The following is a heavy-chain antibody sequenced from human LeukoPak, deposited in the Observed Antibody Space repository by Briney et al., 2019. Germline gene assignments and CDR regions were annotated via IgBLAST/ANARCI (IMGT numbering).Heavy chain of an antibody. J-gene: IGHJ6*02. CDR2: IFHTGSP. CDR1: GDSISTDS. Sequence: PSETLSLPCTVSGDSISTDSWSWLRRPPGKGLEWIGYIFHTGSPNYNPSLKSRVTISMDTSKNQFSLNLSSVAAADTAVYYCVRAPRGAVYYYGLDVWGQGTTVTVSS. CDR3: VRAPRGAVYYYGLDV. V-gene: IGHV4-59*08. D-gene: IGHD3-10*01.